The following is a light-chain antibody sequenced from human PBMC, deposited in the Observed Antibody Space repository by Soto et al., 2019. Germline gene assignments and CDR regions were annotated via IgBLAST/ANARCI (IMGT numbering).Light chain of an antibody. J-gene: IGKJ1*01. CDR3: QQYGRSGT. Sequence: EIVLTQSPGTLSLSPGERATLSCRASQSVSRTYLAWYQQKPVQAPRLLIYATSSRATGIPDRFSGSGSRTDFTLTISRLEPEDFAVYYCQQYGRSGTFGQGTKVEIK. V-gene: IGKV3-20*01. CDR2: ATS. CDR1: QSVSRTY.